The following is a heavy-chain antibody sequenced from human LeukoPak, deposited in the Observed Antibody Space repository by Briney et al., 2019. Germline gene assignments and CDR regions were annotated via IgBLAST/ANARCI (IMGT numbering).Heavy chain of an antibody. CDR1: GGSISSYY. CDR2: IYTSGST. V-gene: IGHV4-4*07. J-gene: IGHJ4*02. D-gene: IGHD6-13*01. Sequence: SETLSLTCTVSGGSISSYYWSWIRQPAGKGLEWIGRIYTSGSTNYNPSLKSRVTMSVDTSKNQFSLKLSSVTAADTAVYYCARGAPPSSSWCFDYWGQGTLVTVSS. CDR3: ARGAPPSSSWCFDY.